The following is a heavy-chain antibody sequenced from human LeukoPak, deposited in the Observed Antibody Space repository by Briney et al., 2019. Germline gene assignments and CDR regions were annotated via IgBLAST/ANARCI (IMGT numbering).Heavy chain of an antibody. CDR2: TWYDESNK. CDR3: VKDGPNWGRDFDI. CDR1: VFSFSGYG. Sequence: PGRSLRLSCAASVFSFSGYGMHWVRQAPGKGVEWVAVTWYDESNKYYADSVKGRFTISRDNSKNILYLEINSLRVEDTAVYYCVKDGPNWGRDFDIWGQGTLVTVSS. D-gene: IGHD7-27*01. J-gene: IGHJ4*02. V-gene: IGHV3-33*06.